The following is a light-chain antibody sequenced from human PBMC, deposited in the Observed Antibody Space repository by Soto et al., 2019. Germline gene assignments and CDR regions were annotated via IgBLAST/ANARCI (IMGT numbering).Light chain of an antibody. J-gene: IGLJ3*02. Sequence: QSGLTQPPSASGTPGQRVTISCSGSSSNIENNNVNWYQQFPRTAPKLLIYINNQRPSGVPDRFSGSRSGTSASLAISGLQSQDEADYYCAAWDDSLDGWVFGGGTKLTVL. CDR2: INN. V-gene: IGLV1-44*01. CDR3: AAWDDSLDGWV. CDR1: SSNIENNN.